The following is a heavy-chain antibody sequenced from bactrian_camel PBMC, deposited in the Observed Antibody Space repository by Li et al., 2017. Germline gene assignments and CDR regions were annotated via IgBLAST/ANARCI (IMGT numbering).Heavy chain of an antibody. J-gene: IGHJ6*01. Sequence: HVQLVESGGGSVRTGGSLRLSCAASGYTYRDYCMGWFRQAPGKEREGVAAIEGDGTTSYADFVEGRFSVSEDNAKNTLYLQMNSLKPEDTAMYYCAADQRLDGGSRGCIFGYWGQGTQVTVS. CDR2: IEGDGTT. V-gene: IGHV3S26*01. CDR1: GYTYRDYC. D-gene: IGHD6*01. CDR3: AADQRLDGGSRGCIFGY.